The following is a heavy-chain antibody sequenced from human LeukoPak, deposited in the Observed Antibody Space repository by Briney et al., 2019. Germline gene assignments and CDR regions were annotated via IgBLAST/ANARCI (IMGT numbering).Heavy chain of an antibody. CDR2: IIPIFGTA. CDR1: GGTFSSYA. CDR3: ASKSITMVRGVIIGRYYYYYYYMDV. D-gene: IGHD3-10*01. V-gene: IGHV1-69*13. Sequence: SVKVSCKASGGTFSSYAISWVRQAPGQGLEWMGGIIPIFGTANYAQKFQGRVTITADESTSTAYMELSSLRSEDTAVYYCASKSITMVRGVIIGRYYYYYYYMDVWGKGTTVTISS. J-gene: IGHJ6*03.